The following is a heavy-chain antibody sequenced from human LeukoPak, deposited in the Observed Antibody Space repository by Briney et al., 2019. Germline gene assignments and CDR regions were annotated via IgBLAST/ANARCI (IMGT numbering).Heavy chain of an antibody. J-gene: IGHJ5*02. Sequence: PGGSLRLSCAASGFTFSSYSMNWVRQAPGKGLEWVSSISSSSSYIYYADSVKGRFTISRDNAKNSLYLQMNSLRAEDTAVYYGARDLVPAAIYERNWFDPWGQGTLVTVSS. D-gene: IGHD2-2*02. CDR1: GFTFSSYS. V-gene: IGHV3-21*01. CDR3: ARDLVPAAIYERNWFDP. CDR2: ISSSSSYI.